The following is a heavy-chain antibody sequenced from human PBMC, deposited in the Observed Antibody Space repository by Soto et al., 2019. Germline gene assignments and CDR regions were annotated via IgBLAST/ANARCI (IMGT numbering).Heavy chain of an antibody. D-gene: IGHD5-18*01. CDR3: ARDEGGYSYGISFDY. CDR2: IYSSGST. CDR1: GGSISSYY. V-gene: IGHV4-4*07. Sequence: SETLSLTCTVSGGSISSYYWNWIRHPAGKGLEWIGRIYSSGSTIYNPSFNSRVTMSVDTSKNQFSLKLSSVTAADTAVYYCARDEGGYSYGISFDYWGRGTLVTVSS. J-gene: IGHJ4*02.